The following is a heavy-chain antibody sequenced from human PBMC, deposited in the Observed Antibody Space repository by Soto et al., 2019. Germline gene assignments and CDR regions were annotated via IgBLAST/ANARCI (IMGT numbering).Heavy chain of an antibody. J-gene: IGHJ4*02. V-gene: IGHV1-69*13. CDR1: GYTFTSYG. D-gene: IGHD3-10*01. CDR3: ARDGRAYGSGIGYFDD. Sequence: ASVKVSCKASGYTFTSYGISWVRQAPGQGLEWMGWIIPIFGTANYAQKFQGRVTITADESTSTAYMELSSLRSEDTAVYYCARDGRAYGSGIGYFDDWGQGTLVTVSS. CDR2: IIPIFGTA.